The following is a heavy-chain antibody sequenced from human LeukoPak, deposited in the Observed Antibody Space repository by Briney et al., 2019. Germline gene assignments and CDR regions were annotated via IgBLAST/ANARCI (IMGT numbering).Heavy chain of an antibody. V-gene: IGHV3-21*03. D-gene: IGHD1-1*01. CDR1: GFTFSGYS. CDR3: ARESRTGTFDY. J-gene: IGHJ4*02. CDR2: INSNSSYI. Sequence: PGGSLRLSCAASGFTFSGYSMNWVRQAPGKGLEWVSYINSNSSYIYYADSVKGRFTISRDNAKNSLYLQMNSLRAEDTAVYYCARESRTGTFDYWGQGTLVTVSS.